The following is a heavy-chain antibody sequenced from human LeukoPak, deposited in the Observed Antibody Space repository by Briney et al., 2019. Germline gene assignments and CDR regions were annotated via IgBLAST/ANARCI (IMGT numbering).Heavy chain of an antibody. V-gene: IGHV1-58*02. CDR1: GFTFTSSA. D-gene: IGHD2-2*01. Sequence: GTSVKVSCKASGFTFTSSAMQWVRQARGQRLEWIGWIVVGSGNTNYAQKFQGRVTMTRDTSTSTVYMELSSLRSEDTAVYYCARDRPPNPYCSSTSCYHDAFDIWGQGTMVTVSS. CDR3: ARDRPPNPYCSSTSCYHDAFDI. J-gene: IGHJ3*02. CDR2: IVVGSGNT.